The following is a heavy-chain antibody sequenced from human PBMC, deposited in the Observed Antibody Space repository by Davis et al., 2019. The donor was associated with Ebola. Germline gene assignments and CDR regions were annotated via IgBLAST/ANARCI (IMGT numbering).Heavy chain of an antibody. J-gene: IGHJ4*02. D-gene: IGHD2/OR15-2a*01. CDR2: INHSGST. V-gene: IGHV4-34*01. Sequence: SETLSLTCAVYGGSFSGYYWSWIRQPPGKGLEWIGEINHSGSTNYNPSLKSRVTISVDTSKNQFSLKLSSVTVADTAVYYCARGPSIRHFDYWGQGTLVTVSS. CDR1: GGSFSGYY. CDR3: ARGPSIRHFDY.